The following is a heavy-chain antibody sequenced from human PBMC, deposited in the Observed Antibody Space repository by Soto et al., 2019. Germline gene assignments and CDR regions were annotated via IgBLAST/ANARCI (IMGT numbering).Heavy chain of an antibody. CDR2: IIPIFGTA. D-gene: IGHD6-19*01. V-gene: IGHV1-69*12. Sequence: QVQLVQSGAEVKKPGSSVKVSCKASGGTLRSYAISWVRQAPGQGLEWMGGIIPIFGTANYAQKFQGRVTITADESTSTTYMELSSLRSEDTAVYYCARLPVADLYRDYWGQGTLVTVSS. CDR3: ARLPVADLYRDY. J-gene: IGHJ4*02. CDR1: GGTLRSYA.